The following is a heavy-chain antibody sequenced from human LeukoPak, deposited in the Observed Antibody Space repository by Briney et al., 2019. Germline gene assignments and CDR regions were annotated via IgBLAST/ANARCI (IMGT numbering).Heavy chain of an antibody. CDR3: AKSVTAAGTYAFDI. D-gene: IGHD6-13*01. J-gene: IGHJ3*02. CDR1: GFSFNTYW. Sequence: GGSLRLSCAASGFSFNTYWMSWVRQAPGKGLEWVSSLRGNGGSTEYVDSVRGRFVISRDNSRNTLYLQMNSLRAEDTAVYYCAKSVTAAGTYAFDIWGQGTVVTVSS. CDR2: LRGNGGST. V-gene: IGHV3-23*01.